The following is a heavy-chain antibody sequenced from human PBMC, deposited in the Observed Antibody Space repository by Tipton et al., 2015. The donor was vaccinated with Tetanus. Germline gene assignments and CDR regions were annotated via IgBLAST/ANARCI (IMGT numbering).Heavy chain of an antibody. Sequence: QSGPEVKEPGASVKVSCKASGYNFVNFGISWVRQAPGQGLEWMGWISAYNGKTKYAQRLQGRVTMTTDRSASTAYMDLRRLRSDDTAVYYCARDQVPTGVPGWGNWFDPWGHGILVTVSS. V-gene: IGHV1-18*01. D-gene: IGHD2-2*01. J-gene: IGHJ5*02. CDR2: ISAYNGKT. CDR1: GYNFVNFG. CDR3: ARDQVPTGVPGWGNWFDP.